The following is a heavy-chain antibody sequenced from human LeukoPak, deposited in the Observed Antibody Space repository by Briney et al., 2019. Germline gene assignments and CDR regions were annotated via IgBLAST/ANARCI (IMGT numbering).Heavy chain of an antibody. D-gene: IGHD1-26*01. CDR1: GFTFSNAW. CDR2: IRGKTGGGTT. J-gene: IGHJ3*02. CDR3: ATSLLVGAILAFDM. V-gene: IGHV3-15*01. Sequence: PGGSLRLSCAASGFTFSNAWMSWVRQAPGKGLEWVGRIRGKTGGGTTDYPAPMKGRFTISRDDSKKTLYLQMNSLITEDTAVYYCATSLLVGAILAFDMRGQGTMVTVSS.